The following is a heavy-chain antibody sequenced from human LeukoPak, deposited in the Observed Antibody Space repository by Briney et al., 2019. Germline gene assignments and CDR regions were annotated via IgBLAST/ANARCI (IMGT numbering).Heavy chain of an antibody. D-gene: IGHD1-26*01. J-gene: IGHJ3*02. Sequence: GGSLRLSCAASGFSFSSYTMNWVRQAPGKGLEWVAGISDSGSTTSYADSVKGRFTISRDNAKNSLYLQMNSLRAEDTAVYYCARDRGWELPNGAFDIWGQGTMVTVSS. V-gene: IGHV3-48*04. CDR2: ISDSGSTT. CDR3: ARDRGWELPNGAFDI. CDR1: GFSFSSYT.